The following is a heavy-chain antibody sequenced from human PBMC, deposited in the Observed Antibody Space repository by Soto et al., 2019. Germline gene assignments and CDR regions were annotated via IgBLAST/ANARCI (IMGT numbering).Heavy chain of an antibody. CDR2: IIPIFGTA. V-gene: IGHV1-69*06. CDR3: ARIPALLSWSGPETWFDP. D-gene: IGHD3-3*01. J-gene: IGHJ5*02. Sequence: QVQLVQSGAEVKKPGSSVKVSCKASGGTFSSYAISWVRQAPGQGLEWMGGIIPIFGTANYAQKFQGSVTITADKSTSTAYMELSSLRSEDTAVYYCARIPALLSWSGPETWFDPWGQGTLVTVSS. CDR1: GGTFSSYA.